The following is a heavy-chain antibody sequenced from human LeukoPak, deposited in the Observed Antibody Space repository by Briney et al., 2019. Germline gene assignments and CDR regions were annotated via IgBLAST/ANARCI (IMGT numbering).Heavy chain of an antibody. J-gene: IGHJ3*02. V-gene: IGHV4-38-2*02. CDR3: ARPSVRGVISDAFDI. D-gene: IGHD3-10*02. CDR1: GYSISSGYY. Sequence: SETLSLTCTVSGYSISSGYYWGWIRQPPGKGLEWIGSIYHSGSTYYNPSLKSRVTISVDTSKNQFSLKLSSVTAADTAVYYCARPSVRGVISDAFDIWGQGTMVTVSS. CDR2: IYHSGST.